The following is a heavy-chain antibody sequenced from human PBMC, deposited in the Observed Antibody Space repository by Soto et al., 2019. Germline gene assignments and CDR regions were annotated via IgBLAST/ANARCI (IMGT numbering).Heavy chain of an antibody. CDR3: FWDTAMAG. Sequence: HPGGSLRRSCSASGFTFRSYAIHWVRKARGKALEYVSAMSRSGGSTYYAASVKGRFTISRDNSKSTMYLKMSSLRAEETAVYYCFWDTAMAGWGQGTLVTVSS. D-gene: IGHD5-18*01. J-gene: IGHJ4*02. CDR1: GFTFRSYA. CDR2: MSRSGGST. V-gene: IGHV3-64D*06.